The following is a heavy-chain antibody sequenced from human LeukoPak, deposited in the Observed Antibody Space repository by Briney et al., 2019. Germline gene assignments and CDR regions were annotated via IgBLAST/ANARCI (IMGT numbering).Heavy chain of an antibody. CDR3: AKPKRTYYHDSSDQYYFDY. CDR2: ISGSVGST. D-gene: IGHD3-22*01. J-gene: IGHJ4*02. V-gene: IGHV3-23*01. CDR1: GFTFSSYA. Sequence: PGGSLRLFCAAYGFTFSSYAMSWVRQAPGKGLEWVSAISGSVGSTYYADSVNGRFTIARDNSKTTLDLHVDGLRALDADVYFFAKPKRTYYHDSSDQYYFDYWGQGTLVTVSS.